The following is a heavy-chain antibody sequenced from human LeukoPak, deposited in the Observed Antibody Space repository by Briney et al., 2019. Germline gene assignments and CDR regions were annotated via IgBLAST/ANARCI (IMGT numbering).Heavy chain of an antibody. J-gene: IGHJ6*03. CDR2: INPSGGST. CDR1: GYTFINYD. D-gene: IGHD3-10*01. CDR3: ARGPRITLVRGGQWHYYMDV. Sequence: ASVKVSCKASGYTFINYDFSWVRQPPGQGLEWMGIINPSGGSTNYAQKFQGRVTMTRDTSTSTVYMELSSLRSEDTAVYYCARGPRITLVRGGQWHYYMDVWGKGTTVTISS. V-gene: IGHV1-46*01.